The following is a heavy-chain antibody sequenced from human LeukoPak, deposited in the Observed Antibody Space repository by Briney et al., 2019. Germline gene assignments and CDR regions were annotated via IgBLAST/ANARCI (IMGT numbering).Heavy chain of an antibody. CDR3: AKDTGVGYCSRTSCYFDY. Sequence: GGSLRLSCAASGFTFSSYGMHWVRQAPGKGLEWVAVISYDGSNKYYADSVKGRFTISRDNSKNTLYLQMNSLRAEDTAVYYCAKDTGVGYCSRTSCYFDYWGQGTLVTVSS. CDR1: GFTFSSYG. J-gene: IGHJ4*02. D-gene: IGHD2-2*01. V-gene: IGHV3-30*18. CDR2: ISYDGSNK.